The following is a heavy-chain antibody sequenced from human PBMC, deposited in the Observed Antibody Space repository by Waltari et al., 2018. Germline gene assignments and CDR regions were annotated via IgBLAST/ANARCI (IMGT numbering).Heavy chain of an antibody. V-gene: IGHV3-53*01. CDR1: GFTVSSTY. J-gene: IGHJ3*01. Sequence: ELQVVESGGGLIQPGASLRLSCAASGFTVSSTYMAWVRQAPGKGPEWVSVIFTSGSTDHADSVKGRFTISRDNSENTVHLQMKNLTAEDTALYYCARATNWVLEAFDLWGQGTMVTVSS. CDR2: IFTSGST. CDR3: ARATNWVLEAFDL. D-gene: IGHD1-1*01.